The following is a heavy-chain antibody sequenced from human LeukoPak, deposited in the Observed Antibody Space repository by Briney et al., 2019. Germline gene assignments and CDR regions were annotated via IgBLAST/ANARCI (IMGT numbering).Heavy chain of an antibody. Sequence: GGSLRLSCTASGFTFNDCDMNWVRQAPGSGLEWVSAISYRTSPTYYADSVKGRFTISRDNAKNSVCLQMDSLRAEDTAVYYCVRAYPPLRTSAAGDHWGQGTLVIVSS. CDR2: ISYRTSPT. CDR3: VRAYPPLRTSAAGDH. J-gene: IGHJ4*02. CDR1: GFTFNDCD. V-gene: IGHV3-21*01. D-gene: IGHD6-25*01.